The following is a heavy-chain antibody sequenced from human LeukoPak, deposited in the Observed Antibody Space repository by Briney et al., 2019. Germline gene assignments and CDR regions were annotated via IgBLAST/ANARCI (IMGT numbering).Heavy chain of an antibody. Sequence: SETLSLTCAVYGGSFSGYYWSWIRQPPGKGLEWIGEINHSGSTNYNPSLKSRVTISVDTSKNQFSLKLSSVTAADTAVYYCARGGYDYVWGSYRYLGNFDYRGQGTLVTVSS. CDR2: INHSGST. CDR3: ARGGYDYVWGSYRYLGNFDY. V-gene: IGHV4-34*01. D-gene: IGHD3-16*02. CDR1: GGSFSGYY. J-gene: IGHJ4*02.